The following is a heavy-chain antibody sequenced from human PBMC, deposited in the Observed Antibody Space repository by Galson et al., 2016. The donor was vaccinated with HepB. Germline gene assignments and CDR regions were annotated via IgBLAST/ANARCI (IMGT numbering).Heavy chain of an antibody. D-gene: IGHD3-3*01. V-gene: IGHV4-59*12. J-gene: IGHJ4*02. CDR3: ARSRSSPADFDFWSGQERHFDY. Sequence: SETLSLTCTVSGASISGYYLSWIRQPPGKGLEWIGEIYYSGRTNYNPSLKSRVTISVDTSKNQFSLNLNSVTAADTAVYYCARSRSSPADFDFWSGQERHFDYWGQGTLVTVSS. CDR1: GASISGYY. CDR2: IYYSGRT.